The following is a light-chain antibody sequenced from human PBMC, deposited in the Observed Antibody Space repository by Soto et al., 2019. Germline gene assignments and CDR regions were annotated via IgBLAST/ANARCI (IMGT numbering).Light chain of an antibody. CDR1: QGITSY. CDR3: QQLFMYPPT. Sequence: IQVTQSPSSLSASVGDRVTITCRASQGITSYLAWYQQKPGKAPKLLIYAASALQTGVSSRFSGSGYGTDFTLTVSSLQPEDFATYYCQQLFMYPPTFGPGTKVDIK. J-gene: IGKJ3*01. CDR2: AAS. V-gene: IGKV1-9*01.